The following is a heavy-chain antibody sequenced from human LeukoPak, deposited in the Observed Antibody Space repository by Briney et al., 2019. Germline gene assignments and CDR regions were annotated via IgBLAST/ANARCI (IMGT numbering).Heavy chain of an antibody. CDR1: GYTFTNYY. V-gene: IGHV1-46*01. J-gene: IGHJ4*02. CDR2: INPSGGST. CDR3: ARDEGYSGYENYYFDY. D-gene: IGHD5-12*01. Sequence: ASVKVSCKASGYTFTNYYMHWVRQAPGQGLEWMGIINPSGGSTSYAQKFQGRVTMTRDTSTSTVYMELSSLRSEDTAVYYCARDEGYSGYENYYFDYWGQGTLVTVSS.